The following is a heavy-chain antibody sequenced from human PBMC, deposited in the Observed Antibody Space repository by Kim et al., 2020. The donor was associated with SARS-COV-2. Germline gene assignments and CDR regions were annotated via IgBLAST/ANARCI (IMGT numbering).Heavy chain of an antibody. V-gene: IGHV3-15*01. D-gene: IGHD3-10*01. Sequence: GGSLRLSCAASGFTFSNAWMSWVRQAPGKGLEWVGRIKSKTDGGTTDYAAPVKGRFTISRDDSKNTLYLQMNSLKTEDTAVYYCTTDDYRDYYGSGSYYKGGPQDYYYYGMDVWGQGTTVTVSS. CDR1: GFTFSNAW. CDR3: TTDDYRDYYGSGSYYKGGPQDYYYYGMDV. J-gene: IGHJ6*02. CDR2: IKSKTDGGTT.